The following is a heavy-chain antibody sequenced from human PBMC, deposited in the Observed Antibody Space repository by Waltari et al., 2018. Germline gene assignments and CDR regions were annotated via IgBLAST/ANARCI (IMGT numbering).Heavy chain of an antibody. V-gene: IGHV1-69*10. CDR3: ARGGYDFWSGSFDY. CDR1: GGTFSSYA. CDR2: IIPILGIA. J-gene: IGHJ4*02. D-gene: IGHD3-3*01. Sequence: QVQLVQSGAEVKKPGSSVKVSCKASGGTFSSYAISWVRQAPGQGLEWMGGIIPILGIANYAQKFQGRDTITADKSTSTAYMELSSLRSEDTAVYYCARGGYDFWSGSFDYWGQGTLVTVSS.